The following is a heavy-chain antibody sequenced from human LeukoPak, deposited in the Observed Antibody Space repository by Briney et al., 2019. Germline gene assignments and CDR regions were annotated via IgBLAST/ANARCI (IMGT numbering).Heavy chain of an antibody. CDR1: GYIFSIYW. D-gene: IGHD3-16*01. J-gene: IGHJ4*02. CDR2: INSDGSRT. Sequence: GGPLRLSCGASGYIFSIYWMHWVRQSPGKGLVWVSRINSDGSRTSYADSEKGGFTISRDNAKNTVYLQMTRLRAEDRAVYYCARDVSSGEYFDYWGQGTLVTVSS. V-gene: IGHV3-74*01. CDR3: ARDVSSGEYFDY.